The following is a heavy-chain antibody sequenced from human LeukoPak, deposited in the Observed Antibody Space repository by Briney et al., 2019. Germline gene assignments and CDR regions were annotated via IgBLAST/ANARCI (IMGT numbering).Heavy chain of an antibody. V-gene: IGHV3-15*07. CDR1: GFTFSNAW. J-gene: IGHJ4*02. D-gene: IGHD3-22*01. CDR2: IKSKTDGGTT. CDR3: TTYYYDSSGYYLFDY. Sequence: GGSLRLSCAASGFTFSNAWMNWVRQAPGKGLEWVGRIKSKTDGGTTDYAAPVKGRFTISRDDSKNTLYLQMNSLKTEDTAVYYCTTYYYDSSGYYLFDYWGQGILVTVSS.